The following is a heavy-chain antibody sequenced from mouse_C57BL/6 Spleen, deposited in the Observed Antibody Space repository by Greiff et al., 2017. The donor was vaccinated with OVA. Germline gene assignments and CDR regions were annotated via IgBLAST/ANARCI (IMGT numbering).Heavy chain of an antibody. CDR2: INPSNGGT. Sequence: QVQLQQPGTELVKPGAPLNLSCKAPAYTFPSSWMHWLKRRPGQGLEWIGNINPSNGGTNYNEKFKSKATLTVDKSSSTAYMQLSSLTSEDSAVYYCASSITTVVDWYFDVWGTGTTVTVSS. J-gene: IGHJ1*03. D-gene: IGHD1-1*01. CDR3: ASSITTVVDWYFDV. CDR1: AYTFPSSW. V-gene: IGHV1-53*01.